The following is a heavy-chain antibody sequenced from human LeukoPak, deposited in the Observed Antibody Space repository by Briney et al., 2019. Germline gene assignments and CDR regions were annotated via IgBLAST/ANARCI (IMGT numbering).Heavy chain of an antibody. CDR1: GFTFRSYG. Sequence: GGSLRLSCAASGFTFRSYGMHWVRQAPGKGLEWVAFIRYDGSNKYYAESVKGRFTISRDNSKNTLYLQMNSLRAEDTAVYYCAKDQNDGVYYASGSYFDYWGQGTLVTVSS. CDR2: IRYDGSNK. CDR3: AKDQNDGVYYASGSYFDY. D-gene: IGHD3-10*01. V-gene: IGHV3-30*02. J-gene: IGHJ4*02.